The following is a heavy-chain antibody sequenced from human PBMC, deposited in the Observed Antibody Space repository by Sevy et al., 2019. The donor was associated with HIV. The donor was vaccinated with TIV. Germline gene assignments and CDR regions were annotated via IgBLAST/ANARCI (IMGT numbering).Heavy chain of an antibody. D-gene: IGHD2-21*01. CDR1: GFSFNDHA. V-gene: IGHV3-9*01. CDR2: VSWNSRNI. J-gene: IGHJ6*02. Sequence: GGSLRLSCAASGFSFNDHAMHWVRQVPGKGLEWVSGVSWNSRNIGYADSVKGRFTISRDNANHFLYLEMNSIRPEDTAFYYCAKDINRGCDGINCYPYYYYFYGLDVWGQGTTVTVSS. CDR3: AKDINRGCDGINCYPYYYYFYGLDV.